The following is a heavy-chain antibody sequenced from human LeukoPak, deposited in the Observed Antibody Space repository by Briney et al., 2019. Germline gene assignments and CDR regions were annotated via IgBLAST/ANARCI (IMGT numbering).Heavy chain of an antibody. V-gene: IGHV3-74*01. CDR1: GFTFSSYW. CDR3: ARGRSDTAMAHDY. CDR2: INRDGSRT. Sequence: GGSLRLSCVASGFTFSSYWMHWVRQAPGKGLMWVSRINRDGSRTDYADSVKGRFTISRDDAKNTLYLQVNSLRAEDTAVYFCARGRSDTAMAHDYWGQGTLVTVSS. D-gene: IGHD5-18*01. J-gene: IGHJ4*02.